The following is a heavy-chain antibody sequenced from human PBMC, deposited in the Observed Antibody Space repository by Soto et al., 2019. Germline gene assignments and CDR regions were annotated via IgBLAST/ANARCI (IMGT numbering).Heavy chain of an antibody. CDR3: ARVEHRSGWYLY. V-gene: IGHV1-8*01. D-gene: IGHD6-19*01. CDR2: MNPNSGNT. CDR1: GYTFTSYD. Sequence: ASVKVSCKASGYTFTSYDINWVRQATGQGLEWMGWMNPNSGNTGYAQKLQGRVTMTTDTSTSTAYMELRGLRSDDTAVYYCARVEHRSGWYLYWGQGTLVTVSS. J-gene: IGHJ4*02.